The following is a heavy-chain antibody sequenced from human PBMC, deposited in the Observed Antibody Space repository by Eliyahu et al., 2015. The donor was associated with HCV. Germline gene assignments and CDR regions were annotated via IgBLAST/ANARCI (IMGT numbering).Heavy chain of an antibody. D-gene: IGHD5-24*01. Sequence: EVQLVESGGGLVQPGGSLRLSCSASGFTFSSYAMHWVRQAPGKGLEYVSAISSNGGSTYYADSVKGRFTISRDNSKNTLYLQMSSLRAEDTAVYYCVKDPIISGKMATFFDYWGQGTLVTVSS. V-gene: IGHV3-64D*08. CDR1: GFTFSSYA. CDR2: ISSNGGST. CDR3: VKDPIISGKMATFFDY. J-gene: IGHJ4*02.